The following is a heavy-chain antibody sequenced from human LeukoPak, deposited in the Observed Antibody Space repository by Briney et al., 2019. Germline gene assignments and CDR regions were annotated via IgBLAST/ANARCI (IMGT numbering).Heavy chain of an antibody. CDR1: GFTFSSYE. CDR3: ARGLKDIVVVVAEPSFDY. D-gene: IGHD2-15*01. Sequence: GGSLRLSCAASGFTFSSYEMNWLRQAPGKGLEWVSYISSSGSTIYYADSVKGRFTISRYNAKNSLYLQMNSLRAEDTAVYYCARGLKDIVVVVAEPSFDYWGQGTLVTVSS. V-gene: IGHV3-48*03. CDR2: ISSSGSTI. J-gene: IGHJ4*02.